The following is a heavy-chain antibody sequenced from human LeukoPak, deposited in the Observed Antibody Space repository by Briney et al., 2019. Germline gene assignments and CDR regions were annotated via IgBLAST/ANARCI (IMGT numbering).Heavy chain of an antibody. J-gene: IGHJ4*02. CDR3: VRGYSYGFYFDY. D-gene: IGHD5-18*01. Sequence: GASVKVSCKTSGYSFTGYHIHWVRQAPGQGLEWMGRINPNSGGPNYGQKFQGTVTMTRDTSISTAYLELSNLRSDDTAAYYCVRGYSYGFYFDYWGQGSLVTVSS. CDR1: GYSFTGYH. V-gene: IGHV1-2*06. CDR2: INPNSGGP.